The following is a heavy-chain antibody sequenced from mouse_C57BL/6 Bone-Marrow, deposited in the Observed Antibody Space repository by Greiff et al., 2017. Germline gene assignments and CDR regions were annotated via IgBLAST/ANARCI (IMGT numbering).Heavy chain of an antibody. CDR2: IYIGNGYT. CDR3: AKEGVYYEYAMDY. J-gene: IGHJ4*01. CDR1: GYTFTSSG. Sequence: VQLQQSGAELVRPGSSVKMSCQTSGYTFTSSGINWVKQRPGQGLEWIGYIYIGNGYTEYNEKFKGKAPLTSDTSSSTAYMQLSSLNSEDSAIYFCAKEGVYYEYAMDYWGQGTSVTVSS. V-gene: IGHV1-58*01. D-gene: IGHD2-4*01.